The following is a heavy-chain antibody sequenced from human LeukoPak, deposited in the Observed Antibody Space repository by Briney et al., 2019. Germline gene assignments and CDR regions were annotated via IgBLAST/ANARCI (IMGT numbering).Heavy chain of an antibody. CDR3: ARDKRGDFDWLSLYYYMDV. CDR1: GFTFSSYW. CDR2: IKQDGSEK. J-gene: IGHJ6*03. Sequence: GGSLRLSCAASGFTFSSYWMSWVRQAPGKGLEWVANIKQDGSEKYYVDSVKGRFTISRDNAKNSLYLQMNSLRAEDTAVYYCARDKRGDFDWLSLYYYMDVWGKGTTVTISS. V-gene: IGHV3-7*03. D-gene: IGHD3-9*01.